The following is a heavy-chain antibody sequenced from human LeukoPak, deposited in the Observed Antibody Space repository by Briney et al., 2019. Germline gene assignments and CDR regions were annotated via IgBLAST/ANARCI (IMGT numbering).Heavy chain of an antibody. CDR3: YCAVEDY. D-gene: IGHD2-15*01. V-gene: IGHV3-11*04. Sequence: GGSLRLSCAASGFTFSDYYMSWIRQAPGKGLEWVSYIKTGGSNMYYADSVKGRFTMSRDDAKNSLYLHMSSLRAEDTAVYYCYCAVEDYWGQGTLVTVSS. CDR1: GFTFSDYY. J-gene: IGHJ4*02. CDR2: IKTGGSNM.